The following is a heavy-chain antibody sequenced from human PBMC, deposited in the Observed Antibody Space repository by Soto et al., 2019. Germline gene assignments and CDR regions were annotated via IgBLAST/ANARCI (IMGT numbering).Heavy chain of an antibody. D-gene: IGHD2-15*01. J-gene: IGHJ3*02. CDR2: IIPIFGTA. CDR1: GGTFSSYA. CDR3: ARDLGLYCSGGSCYGDDAFDI. V-gene: IGHV1-69*06. Sequence: SVKVSCKASGGTFSSYAISWVRQAPGQGLEWMGGIIPIFGTANYAQKFQGRVTITADKSTSTAYTELSSLRSEDTAVYYCARDLGLYCSGGSCYGDDAFDIWGQGTMVTVSS.